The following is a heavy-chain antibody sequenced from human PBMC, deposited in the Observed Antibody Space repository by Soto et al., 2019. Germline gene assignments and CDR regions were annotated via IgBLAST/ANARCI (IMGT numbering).Heavy chain of an antibody. Sequence: EVRLVQSGAEVKKPGESLKISCKGSGYRFTTYWIGWVRQMPGKGLEWMGIIYPDDSDIRYSPSFQGQVTISADRSISTAYLQWSSLKASDTAMYYCARLGIVGASDKYYFDYWGQGTLVTVSS. V-gene: IGHV5-51*01. CDR1: GYRFTTYW. CDR2: IYPDDSDI. D-gene: IGHD1-26*01. CDR3: ARLGIVGASDKYYFDY. J-gene: IGHJ4*02.